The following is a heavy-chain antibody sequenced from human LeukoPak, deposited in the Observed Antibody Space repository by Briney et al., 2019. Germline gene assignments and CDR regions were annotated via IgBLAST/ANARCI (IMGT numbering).Heavy chain of an antibody. CDR1: GYSISSGYY. CDR3: ARGGHYDFWSGYSTNFDY. V-gene: IGHV4-38-2*01. D-gene: IGHD3-3*01. CDR2: INHSGST. J-gene: IGHJ4*02. Sequence: SETLSLTCAVSGYSISSGYYWGWIRQPPGKGLEWIGEINHSGSTNYNPSLKSRVTISVDTSKNQFSLKLSSVTAADTAVYYCARGGHYDFWSGYSTNFDYWGQGTLVTVSS.